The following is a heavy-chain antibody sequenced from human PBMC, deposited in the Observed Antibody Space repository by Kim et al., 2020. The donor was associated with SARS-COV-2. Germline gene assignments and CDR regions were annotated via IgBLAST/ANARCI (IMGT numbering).Heavy chain of an antibody. Sequence: SETLSLTCAVYGGSFSGYYWSWIRQPPGKGLEWIGEINHSGSTNYNPSLKSRVTISVDTSKNQFSLKLSSVTAADTAVYYCARASRAVVATILRHQAYPGLFYYWGQGTLVTVSS. CDR2: INHSGST. CDR3: ARASRAVVATILRHQAYPGLFYY. V-gene: IGHV4-34*01. J-gene: IGHJ4*02. D-gene: IGHD5-12*01. CDR1: GGSFSGYY.